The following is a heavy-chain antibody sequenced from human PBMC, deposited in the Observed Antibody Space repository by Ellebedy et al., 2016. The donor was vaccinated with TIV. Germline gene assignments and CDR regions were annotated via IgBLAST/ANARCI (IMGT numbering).Heavy chain of an antibody. V-gene: IGHV1-24*01. Sequence: AASVKVSCKVSGYTLTELSMYWVRQTPGEGLEWMGSFDPGDEEPIYAQKFHGRVTLTEDTSTDTAYMELSGLRSDDTAVYYCARGQEDMITFGGVIVNLEYYYGMDVWGQGTTVTVSS. J-gene: IGHJ6*02. CDR2: FDPGDEEP. CDR3: ARGQEDMITFGGVIVNLEYYYGMDV. CDR1: GYTLTELS. D-gene: IGHD3-16*02.